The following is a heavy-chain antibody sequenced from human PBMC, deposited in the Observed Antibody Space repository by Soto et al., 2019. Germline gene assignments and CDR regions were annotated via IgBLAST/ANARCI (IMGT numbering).Heavy chain of an antibody. D-gene: IGHD3-10*01. CDR1: GFTFSSYS. V-gene: IGHV3-23*01. J-gene: IGHJ4*02. CDR2: ISGSGGST. CDR3: ACFGEFLSYWYPRIDY. Sequence: PGGSLRLSCAASGFTFSSYSMSWVRQAPGKGLEWVSAISGSGGSTYYADSVKGRFTISRDNSKNTLYLQMNSLRAEDTAVYYCACFGEFLSYWYPRIDYWGQGTLVTVSS.